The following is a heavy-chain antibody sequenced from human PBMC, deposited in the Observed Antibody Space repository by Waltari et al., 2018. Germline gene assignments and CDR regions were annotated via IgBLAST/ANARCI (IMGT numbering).Heavy chain of an antibody. CDR3: ARDQGDYALTSNWFDP. D-gene: IGHD4-17*01. CDR1: GGSIRSSNW. Sequence: QLQLQESGPGLVKPSGTLSLTYAVSGGSIRSSNWRSWVSQPPGKGLDWIGEIYHSGSTNYNPSRKSRVTISVDKSKNQFSLKLSSVTAADTAVYYCARDQGDYALTSNWFDPWGQGTLVTVSS. V-gene: IGHV4-4*02. J-gene: IGHJ5*02. CDR2: IYHSGST.